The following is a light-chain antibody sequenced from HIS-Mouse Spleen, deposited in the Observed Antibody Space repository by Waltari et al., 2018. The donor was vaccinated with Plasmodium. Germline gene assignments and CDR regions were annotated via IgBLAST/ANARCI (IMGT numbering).Light chain of an antibody. Sequence: QSALTQPPSASGSPGPSGTLPCTGTSSDVGGFNYVSWYQQHPGKAPKLMILEVSKRPSGVPDRFSGAKSGNTASLTVSGLQAEDEADYYCSSYAGSNNLVFGGGTKLTVL. CDR3: SSYAGSNNLV. J-gene: IGLJ2*01. CDR1: SSDVGGFNY. CDR2: EVS. V-gene: IGLV2-8*01.